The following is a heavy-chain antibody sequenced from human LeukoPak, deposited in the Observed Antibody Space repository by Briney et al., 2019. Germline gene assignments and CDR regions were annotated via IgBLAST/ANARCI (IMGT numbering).Heavy chain of an antibody. V-gene: IGHV3-74*01. CDR1: GFTFSSYW. CDR3: AREDSSSWTGGIDY. CDR2: INSDGSST. D-gene: IGHD6-13*01. Sequence: GGSLRLSCAASGFTFSSYWMHWVRHAPGKGLVWVSCINSDGSSTSYADSVKGRFTISRDNAKNSLYLQMNSLRAEDTAVYYCAREDSSSWTGGIDYWGQGTLVTVSS. J-gene: IGHJ4*02.